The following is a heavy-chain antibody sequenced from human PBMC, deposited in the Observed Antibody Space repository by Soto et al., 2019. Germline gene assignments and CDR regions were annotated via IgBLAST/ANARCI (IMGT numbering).Heavy chain of an antibody. CDR3: ARDPGIAAAGTGVWFDP. Sequence: QVQLQESGPGLVKPSQTLSLTCTVSGGSISSGDYYWSWIRQPPGKGLEWIGYIYYSGSTYYNPSLKSRVTISVDTSKNQFSLKLSSVTAADTAVYYCARDPGIAAAGTGVWFDPWGQGTLVTVSS. D-gene: IGHD6-13*01. V-gene: IGHV4-30-4*01. CDR2: IYYSGST. J-gene: IGHJ5*02. CDR1: GGSISSGDYY.